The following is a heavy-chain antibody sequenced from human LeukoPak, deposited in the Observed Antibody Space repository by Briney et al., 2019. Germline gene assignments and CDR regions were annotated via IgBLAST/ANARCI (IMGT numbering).Heavy chain of an antibody. CDR3: ASFSREYYYFGLDV. CDR2: IYYSGST. Sequence: SETLCLTCTLSGGSFSTKYWSWIRQSPQKGLEWIGYIYYSGSTEYSSSFKGRVTISVDTSKKQFSLRLRSVTAADTAVYFCASFSREYYYFGLDVWGQGITVTVSS. V-gene: IGHV4-59*08. D-gene: IGHD3-3*01. J-gene: IGHJ6*02. CDR1: GGSFSTKY.